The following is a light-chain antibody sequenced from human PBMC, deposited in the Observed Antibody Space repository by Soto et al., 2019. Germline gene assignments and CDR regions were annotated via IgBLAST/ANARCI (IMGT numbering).Light chain of an antibody. J-gene: IGLJ1*01. CDR3: ATWDDSLNGFYV. CDR1: SSNIGSNP. V-gene: IGLV1-44*01. Sequence: QSVLTQPPSASETPEQRVTISCSGSSSNIGSNPVNWYQQFPGTAPKLLMYDNNQRPSGVPDRFSGSKSGTSASLAISGLQSEDEAEYFCATWDDSLNGFYVFGTGTKVTVL. CDR2: DNN.